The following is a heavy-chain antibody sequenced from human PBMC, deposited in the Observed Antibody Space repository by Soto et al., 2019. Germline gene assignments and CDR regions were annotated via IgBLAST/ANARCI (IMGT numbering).Heavy chain of an antibody. CDR1: GYTFTSYA. CDR2: INAGNGNT. D-gene: IGHD3-10*01. Sequence: ASVKVSCKASGYTFTSYAMHWVRQAPGQRLEWMGWINAGNGNTKNSQKFQGRVTITRDTSASTAYMELSSLRSEDTALYYCARSITMVRGVIITPIGYWGQGTLVTVSS. V-gene: IGHV1-3*01. J-gene: IGHJ4*02. CDR3: ARSITMVRGVIITPIGY.